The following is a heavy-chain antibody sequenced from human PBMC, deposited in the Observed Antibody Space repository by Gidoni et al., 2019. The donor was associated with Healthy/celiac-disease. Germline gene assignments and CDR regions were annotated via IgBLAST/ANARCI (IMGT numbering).Heavy chain of an antibody. D-gene: IGHD6-13*01. CDR3: AHRGIGSSPAFDP. J-gene: IGHJ5*02. CDR1: GFSLSTSGVG. V-gene: IGHV2-5*02. Sequence: QITLKESGPTRVKPTQTRTLTCTFSGFSLSTSGVGVGWIRQPPGKALAWLALIYWDDDKRYSPSLKSRLTIPKDTSTNQVVLTMTNMDPVDTATYYCAHRGIGSSPAFDPWGQGTLVTVSS. CDR2: IYWDDDK.